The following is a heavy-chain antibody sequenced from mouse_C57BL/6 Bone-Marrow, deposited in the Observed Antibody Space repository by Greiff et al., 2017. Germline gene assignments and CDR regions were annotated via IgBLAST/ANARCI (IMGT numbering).Heavy chain of an antibody. J-gene: IGHJ2*01. CDR2: IYPGSGST. V-gene: IGHV1-55*01. CDR1: GYTFTSYW. D-gene: IGHD1-1*01. Sequence: VKLMESGAELARPGASVKMSCKASGYTFTSYWITWVKQRPGQGLEWIGDIYPGSGSTNYNEKFKSKATLTVDTSSSTAYMQLSSLTSEDSAVYYCASDYYGSSFQYYFDYWGQGTTLTVSS. CDR3: ASDYYGSSFQYYFDY.